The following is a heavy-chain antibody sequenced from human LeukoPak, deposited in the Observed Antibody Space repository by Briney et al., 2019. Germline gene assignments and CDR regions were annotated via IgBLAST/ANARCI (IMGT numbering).Heavy chain of an antibody. CDR3: ARVINSGWLGELSD. CDR2: INSDGSST. V-gene: IGHV3-74*01. D-gene: IGHD6-19*01. CDR1: GFXFSTYW. J-gene: IGHJ4*02. Sequence: GGSLRLSCAASGFXFSTYWIHWVRQAPGKGLLWVSRINSDGSSTTYADSVKGRFTISRDNAKNTLYLQMNSLRAEDTAVYYCARVINSGWLGELSDWGQGTLVTVSS.